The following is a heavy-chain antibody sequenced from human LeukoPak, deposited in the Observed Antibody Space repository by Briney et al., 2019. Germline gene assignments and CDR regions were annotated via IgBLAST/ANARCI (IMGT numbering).Heavy chain of an antibody. J-gene: IGHJ6*02. CDR1: GGFISSYY. Sequence: SETLSLTCTVSGGFISSYYWSWIRQPPGKGPEWIGYIYYSGSTNYNPSLKSRVTISVDTSKNQFSLKLSSVTAADTAVYYCARLYHYYYGMDVWGQGTTVTVSS. CDR2: IYYSGST. V-gene: IGHV4-59*08. CDR3: ARLYHYYYGMDV.